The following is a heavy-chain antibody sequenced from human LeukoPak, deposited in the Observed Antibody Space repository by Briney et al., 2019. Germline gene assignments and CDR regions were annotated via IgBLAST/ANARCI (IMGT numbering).Heavy chain of an antibody. Sequence: GGSLRLSCAASGIIFSDYYMSWIRQAPGKGLEWISYVSDSGSTKYYADSVKGRFTISRDNDKNSLLLQMDSLRVEDTAIYYCAREMCSTWNAPIDYWVQGILVT. CDR1: GIIFSDYY. J-gene: IGHJ4*02. V-gene: IGHV3-11*01. D-gene: IGHD6-13*01. CDR2: VSDSGSTK. CDR3: AREMCSTWNAPIDY.